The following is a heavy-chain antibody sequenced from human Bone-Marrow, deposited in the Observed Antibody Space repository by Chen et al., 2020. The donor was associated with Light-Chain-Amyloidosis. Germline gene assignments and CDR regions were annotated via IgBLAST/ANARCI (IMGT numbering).Heavy chain of an antibody. D-gene: IGHD3-10*01. V-gene: IGHV3-9*01. CDR3: AKVLGDYYGSGAPFLGGAFDI. Sequence: EVQLVESGGGLVQPGRSLRLSCAASGFTFDDYAMHWVRQAPGKGLEWVSGISWNSGSIGYADSVKGRFTISRDNAKNSLYLQMNSLRAEDTALYYCAKVLGDYYGSGAPFLGGAFDIWGQGTMVTVSS. J-gene: IGHJ3*02. CDR1: GFTFDDYA. CDR2: ISWNSGSI.